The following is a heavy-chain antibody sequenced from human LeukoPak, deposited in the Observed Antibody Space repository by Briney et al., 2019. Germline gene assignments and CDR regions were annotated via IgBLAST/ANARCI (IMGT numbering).Heavy chain of an antibody. D-gene: IGHD5/OR15-5a*01. CDR2: IYYSGST. V-gene: IGHV4-59*08. J-gene: IGHJ5*02. CDR3: ARSTTVLNRFDP. Sequence: PSETLSLTCTVSGGSMSPYHWGWIRQPPGKGLEWTGYIYYSGSTNYNPSLKSRVTISVDTSKNQFSLKLSSVTAADTAVYYCARSTTVLNRFDPWGQGTLVTVSS. CDR1: GGSMSPYH.